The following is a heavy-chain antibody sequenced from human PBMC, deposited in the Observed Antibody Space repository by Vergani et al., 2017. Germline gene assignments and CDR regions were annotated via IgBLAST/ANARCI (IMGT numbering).Heavy chain of an antibody. V-gene: IGHV3-23*01. Sequence: EVQLLESGGGLVQPGGSLRLSCAASGFTFSSYAMSWVRQAPGKGLEWVSAISGSGGSTYYADSVKGRFTISRDNSKNTLYLQMNSLRAEDTAVYYCAKDHEYCGVDCYPGYMDVWGKGTTVTVSS. D-gene: IGHD2-21*01. J-gene: IGHJ6*03. CDR2: ISGSGGST. CDR3: AKDHEYCGVDCYPGYMDV. CDR1: GFTFSSYA.